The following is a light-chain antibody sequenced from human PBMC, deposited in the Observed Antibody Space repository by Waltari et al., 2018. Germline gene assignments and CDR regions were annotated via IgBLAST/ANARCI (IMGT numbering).Light chain of an antibody. J-gene: IGKJ1*01. V-gene: IGKV2-30*02. Sequence: VVMTQSPLSLPVTLGQPASISCRSSQSLVHSDGKTYLNWFHQRPGQSPRRLIYKVSNRDSGVPDRFSGSGSGTDFTLKISRVEAEDVGVYYCMQGTHWPWTFSQGTKVEIK. CDR1: QSLVHSDGKTY. CDR2: KVS. CDR3: MQGTHWPWT.